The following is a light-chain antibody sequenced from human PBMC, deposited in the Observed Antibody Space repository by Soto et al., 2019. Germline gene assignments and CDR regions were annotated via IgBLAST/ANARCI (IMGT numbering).Light chain of an antibody. J-gene: IGLJ1*01. V-gene: IGLV2-14*01. Sequence: QSALTQPASVSGSPGQSITISCTGTSSDVGAYNYVSWYQQHPGKAPKLMIFEVSDRPSGVSNRFSGSKSGNTASLTIPGLQAEDEADYYCSSYTSSNTYIFGTGTKLTVL. CDR3: SSYTSSNTYI. CDR1: SSDVGAYNY. CDR2: EVS.